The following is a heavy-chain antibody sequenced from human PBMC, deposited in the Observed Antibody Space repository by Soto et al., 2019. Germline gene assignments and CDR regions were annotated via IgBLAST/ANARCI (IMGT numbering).Heavy chain of an antibody. J-gene: IGHJ4*02. Sequence: SETLSLTCAVYGGSFSGYYWSWIRQPPGKGLEWIGEINHSGSTNYNPSLKSRVTISVDTSKNQFSLKLSSVTAADTAVYYCARGGIAAAGRPDYWGQGTLVTVSS. CDR3: ARGGIAAAGRPDY. D-gene: IGHD6-13*01. CDR2: INHSGST. CDR1: GGSFSGYY. V-gene: IGHV4-34*01.